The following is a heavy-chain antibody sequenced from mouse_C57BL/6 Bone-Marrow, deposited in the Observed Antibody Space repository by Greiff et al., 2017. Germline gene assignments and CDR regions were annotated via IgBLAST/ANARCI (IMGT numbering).Heavy chain of an antibody. CDR3: ARSGLRRDAWFAY. CDR2: IDPNSGGT. CDR1: GYTFTSYW. V-gene: IGHV1-72*01. Sequence: QVQLQQPGAELVKPGASVKLSCKASGYTFTSYWMHWVKQRPGRGLEWIGRIDPNSGGTKYTEKFKSKATLTVDNTSSTAYMQLSSMTSEDSAVYYCARSGLRRDAWFAYWGQGTLVTVSA. J-gene: IGHJ3*01. D-gene: IGHD2-2*01.